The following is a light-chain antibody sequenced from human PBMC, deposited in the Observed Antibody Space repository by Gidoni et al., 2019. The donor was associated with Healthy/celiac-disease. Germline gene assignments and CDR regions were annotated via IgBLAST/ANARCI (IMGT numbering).Light chain of an antibody. J-gene: IGKJ5*01. CDR2: AAS. CDR3: QQRSNLIT. Sequence: EIVLTQSPATLSVSPGERATLSCRASQSVSSYLAWYQQQPGQAPRLLIYAASNRATGIPARFSGSGSGTDFTLTISSLEPEDFAVYYCQQRSNLITFGQGTRLEIK. V-gene: IGKV3-11*01. CDR1: QSVSSY.